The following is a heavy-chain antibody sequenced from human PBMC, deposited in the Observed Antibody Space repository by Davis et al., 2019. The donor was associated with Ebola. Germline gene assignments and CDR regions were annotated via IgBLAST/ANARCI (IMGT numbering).Heavy chain of an antibody. D-gene: IGHD3-10*01. J-gene: IGHJ6*02. CDR1: GGSISSYY. V-gene: IGHV4-34*01. CDR3: ARGRYGSGSYGEGMDV. CDR2: INHSGST. Sequence: SETLSLTCTVSGGSISSYYWSWIRQPPGKGLEWIGEINHSGSTNYNPSLKSRVTISVDTSKNQFSLKLSSVTAADTAVYYCARGRYGSGSYGEGMDVWGQGTTVTVSS.